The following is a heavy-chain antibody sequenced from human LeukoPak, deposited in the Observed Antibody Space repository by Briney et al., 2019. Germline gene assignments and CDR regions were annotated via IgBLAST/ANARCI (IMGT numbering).Heavy chain of an antibody. D-gene: IGHD1-26*01. J-gene: IGHJ4*02. V-gene: IGHV1-2*02. CDR1: GYAFTGYY. CDR2: INPNSGGT. CDR3: AREGGNGSYYFDY. Sequence: ASVKVSCKASGYAFTGYYMHWVRQAPGQGLEWMGWINPNSGGTNYAQKFQGRVTITRNTSISTAYMELSSLRSEDTAVYYCAREGGNGSYYFDYWGQGTLVTVSS.